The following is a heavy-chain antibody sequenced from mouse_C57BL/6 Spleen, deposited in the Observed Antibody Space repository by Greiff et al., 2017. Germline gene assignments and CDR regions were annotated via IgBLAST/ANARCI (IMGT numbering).Heavy chain of an antibody. CDR2: INPNNGGT. J-gene: IGHJ2*01. V-gene: IGHV1-22*01. Sequence: VQLQQSGPELVKPWASVKMSCKASGYTFTDYNMHWVKQSHGKSLEWIGYINPNNGGTSYNQKFKGQATLTVNKSSSTAYMELRSLTSEDSAVYYCARPYSTGYFDYWGQGTTLTVSS. CDR3: ARPYSTGYFDY. CDR1: GYTFTDYN.